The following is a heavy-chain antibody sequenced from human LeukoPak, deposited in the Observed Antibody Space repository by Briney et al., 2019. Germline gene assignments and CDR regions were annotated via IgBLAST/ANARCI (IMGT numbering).Heavy chain of an antibody. Sequence: PGESLKISCKGSGYSFTSYWIGWVRQMPGKGLEWMGIIYPGDSDTRYSPSFQGQVTISADKSISTAYLQWSSLKASDTAMYYCARSLDSSGYYYPNPFDYWGQGTLVTVSS. CDR1: GYSFTSYW. CDR3: ARSLDSSGYYYPNPFDY. J-gene: IGHJ4*02. V-gene: IGHV5-51*01. CDR2: IYPGDSDT. D-gene: IGHD3-22*01.